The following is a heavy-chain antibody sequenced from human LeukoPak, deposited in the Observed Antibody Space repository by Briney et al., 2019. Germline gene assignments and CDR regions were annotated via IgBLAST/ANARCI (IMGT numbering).Heavy chain of an antibody. CDR1: GGSFSGYY. J-gene: IGHJ4*02. D-gene: IGHD6-13*01. V-gene: IGHV4-34*01. CDR2: INHSGST. Sequence: SETLSLTCAVYGGSFSGYYWSWIRQPPGKGLEWIGEINHSGSTNYNPSLKSRVTISVDTSKNQFSLKLSSVTAADTAVYYCARPFEAGDSYWGQGTLVTVSS. CDR3: ARPFEAGDSY.